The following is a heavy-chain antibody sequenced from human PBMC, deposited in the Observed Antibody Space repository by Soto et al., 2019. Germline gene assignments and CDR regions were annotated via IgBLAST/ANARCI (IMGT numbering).Heavy chain of an antibody. CDR3: ARHFPSPLSYFYNGMDV. CDR1: GDSISSSDYY. J-gene: IGHJ6*02. D-gene: IGHD3-16*01. V-gene: IGHV4-39*01. Sequence: QLQLQESGPGLVKPSETLSFTCTVSGDSISSSDYYWAWIRQPPGKGLEWIGNIYESGTTYYNPSLKSRVTISVDTSKDQFSLRLRSVTAADSAVYYCARHFPSPLSYFYNGMDVWGQGTTVTVSS. CDR2: IYESGTT.